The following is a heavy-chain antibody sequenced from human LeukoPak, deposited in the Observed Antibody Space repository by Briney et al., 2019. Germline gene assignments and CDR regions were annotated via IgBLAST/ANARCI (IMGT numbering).Heavy chain of an antibody. CDR2: INHSGST. Sequence: SETLSLTCAVYGGSFSGYYWSWIRRPPGKGLEWIGEINHSGSTNYNPSLKSRVTISVDTSKNQFSLKLSSVTAADTAVYYCARVGRARWLQFAATYNWFDPWGQGTLVTVSS. V-gene: IGHV4-34*01. J-gene: IGHJ5*02. CDR3: ARVGRARWLQFAATYNWFDP. CDR1: GGSFSGYY. D-gene: IGHD5-12*01.